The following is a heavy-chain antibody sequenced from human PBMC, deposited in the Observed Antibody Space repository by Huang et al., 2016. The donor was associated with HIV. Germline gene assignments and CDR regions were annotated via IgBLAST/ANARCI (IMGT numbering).Heavy chain of an antibody. D-gene: IGHD1-1*01. Sequence: QVQLQQWGAGLLKPSETLSLTCAVYGGSFSGYYWSRIRQSPGKGLEWIGEISHSGSTNYHPSLKSRLTISVDTSKNQFSLKLSSVTAADTAVYYCARERMMSWLNDHDAFDIWGQGTMVTVSS. V-gene: IGHV4-34*01. CDR1: GGSFSGYY. CDR3: ARERMMSWLNDHDAFDI. CDR2: ISHSGST. J-gene: IGHJ3*02.